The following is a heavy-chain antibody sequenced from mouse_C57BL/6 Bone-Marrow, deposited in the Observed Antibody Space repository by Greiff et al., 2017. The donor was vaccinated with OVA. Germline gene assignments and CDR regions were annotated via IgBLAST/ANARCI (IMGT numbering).Heavy chain of an antibody. CDR1: GYSITSGYY. Sequence: EVHLVESGPGLVKPSQSLSLTCSVTGYSITSGYYWNWIRQFPGNKLEWMGYISYDGSNNYNPSLKNRISITRDTSKNQFFLKLNSVTTEDTATYYCARNYYGNYYYAMDYWGQGTSVTVSS. J-gene: IGHJ4*01. V-gene: IGHV3-6*01. D-gene: IGHD2-1*01. CDR3: ARNYYGNYYYAMDY. CDR2: ISYDGSN.